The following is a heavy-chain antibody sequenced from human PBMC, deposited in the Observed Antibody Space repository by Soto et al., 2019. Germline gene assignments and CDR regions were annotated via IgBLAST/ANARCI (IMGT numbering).Heavy chain of an antibody. V-gene: IGHV4-31*03. J-gene: IGHJ4*02. D-gene: IGHD3-22*01. Sequence: PSETLSLTCTVSGGSISSGGYYWSWIRQHPGKGLEWIGYIYYSGSTYYNPSLKSRVTISVDTSKNQFSLKLSSVTAADTAVYYCARVPNYDSSGYYDYWGQGTLVTVSS. CDR1: GGSISSGGYY. CDR2: IYYSGST. CDR3: ARVPNYDSSGYYDY.